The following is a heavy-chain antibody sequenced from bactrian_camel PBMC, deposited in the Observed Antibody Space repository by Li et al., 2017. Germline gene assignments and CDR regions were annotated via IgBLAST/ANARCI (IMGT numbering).Heavy chain of an antibody. CDR3: VQNVGTLTERNEYNY. CDR1: GYRYSTYC. V-gene: IGHV3S53*01. Sequence: HVQLVESGGGSVQVGESLRLSCVVSGYRYSTYCMGWFRQVPGNEREPLASIDSDGRTSVADSVKGRFTISRDNAKNTVYLQMTSLKPEDTAVYYCVQNVGTLTERNEYNYWGQGTQVTVS. D-gene: IGHD8*01. CDR2: IDSDGRT. J-gene: IGHJ4*01.